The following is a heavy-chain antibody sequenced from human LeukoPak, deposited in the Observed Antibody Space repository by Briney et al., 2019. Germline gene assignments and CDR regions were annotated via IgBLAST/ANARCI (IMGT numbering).Heavy chain of an antibody. D-gene: IGHD3-3*01. J-gene: IGHJ4*02. V-gene: IGHV3-33*01. CDR2: IWYDGSKK. CDR3: ARAFRVAYYFDY. Sequence: PGGSLRLSCAASGFTLTTYGTHWLRQAPGKGLEWVAVIWYDGSKKFYGDSVKGRFTVSRDTSENTMYLQMNTLRAEDTAVYYCARAFRVAYYFDYWGQGTLVTVSS. CDR1: GFTLTTYG.